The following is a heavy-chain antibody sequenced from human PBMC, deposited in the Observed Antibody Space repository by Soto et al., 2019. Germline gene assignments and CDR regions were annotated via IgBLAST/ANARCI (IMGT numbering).Heavy chain of an antibody. CDR1: GVTFIHYG. CDR2: ISYAVSNK. CDR3: ARYSGKYQGPIDY. V-gene: IGHV3-30*03. D-gene: IGHD1-26*01. J-gene: IGHJ4*02. Sequence: QVQLVESGGGVVQPGRARRLYCAASGVTFIHYGIHWVRQAPGKVLEWVAVISYAVSNKHYADSVKGRFTVSRDNSKNTLSLQMNRLRAEDTAVYFCARYSGKYQGPIDYWGQGPLVTVSS.